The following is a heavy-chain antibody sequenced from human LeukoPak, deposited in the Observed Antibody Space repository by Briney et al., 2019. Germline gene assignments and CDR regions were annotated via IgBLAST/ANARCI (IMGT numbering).Heavy chain of an antibody. Sequence: GGSLRLSCAASGFTFSSYSMNWVRQAPGKGLEWVSAISGSGGSTYYADSVKGRFTISRDNSKNTLYLQMNSLRAEDTAVYYCAKFGQQQLVLDYWGQGTLVTVSS. CDR2: ISGSGGST. D-gene: IGHD6-13*01. CDR3: AKFGQQQLVLDY. V-gene: IGHV3-23*01. J-gene: IGHJ4*02. CDR1: GFTFSSYS.